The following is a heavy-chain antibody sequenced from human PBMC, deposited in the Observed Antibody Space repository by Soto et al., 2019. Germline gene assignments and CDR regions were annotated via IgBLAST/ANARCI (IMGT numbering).Heavy chain of an antibody. Sequence: QVQLVQSGAEVKRPGASVKISCEASAYSFSDKGVHWVRQAPGQSLEWMGWTNVRNGNPKYSQKFQGRVTINTDTSATIAYMELSILGFEDTAVYYCGAGPLLDYWGQGTLVTVSS. CDR3: GAGPLLDY. CDR1: AYSFSDKG. J-gene: IGHJ4*02. CDR2: TNVRNGNP. V-gene: IGHV1-3*01.